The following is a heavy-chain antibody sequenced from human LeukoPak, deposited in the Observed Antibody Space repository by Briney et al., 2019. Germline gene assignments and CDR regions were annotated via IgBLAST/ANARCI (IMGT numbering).Heavy chain of an antibody. CDR1: GGSFSGYY. D-gene: IGHD6-19*01. V-gene: IGHV4-34*01. CDR2: INHSGST. J-gene: IGHJ4*02. CDR3: ARAPVAGTKLHY. Sequence: SETLSLTCAVYGGSFSGYYWSWIRQPPGKGLEWIGEINHSGSTNYNPSLKSRVTISVDTSKNQFSLKLSSVTAADTAVYYCARAPVAGTKLHYWGQGTLVTVSS.